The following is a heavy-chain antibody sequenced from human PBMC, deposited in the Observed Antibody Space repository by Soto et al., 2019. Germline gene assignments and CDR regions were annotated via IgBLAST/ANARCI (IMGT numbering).Heavy chain of an antibody. CDR3: ERGVLGSGEYYYGFDV. V-gene: IGHV3-13*01. CDR1: GFTLSNYD. J-gene: IGHJ6*02. D-gene: IGHD7-27*01. Sequence: QPGGSLRLSCAASGFTLSNYDMHWVRQAKGKGLEWLSGIGAAGDTFYPGSVSGRFTISRENAKNSLNLQINSLRAGETAVYFCERGVLGSGEYYYGFDVWGQGTTVTVSS. CDR2: IGAAGDT.